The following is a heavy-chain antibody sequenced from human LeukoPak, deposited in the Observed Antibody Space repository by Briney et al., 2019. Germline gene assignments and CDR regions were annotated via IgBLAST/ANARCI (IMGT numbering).Heavy chain of an antibody. CDR3: ARGPLSRGYYYYYMDV. J-gene: IGHJ6*03. V-gene: IGHV1-24*01. Sequence: ASVKVSCKVSGYTLTELSMHWVRQAPGKGLEWMGGFDPEDGETIDAQKFQGRVTMTEDTSTDTAYMELSSLRSEDTAVYYCARGPLSRGYYYYYMDVWGKGTTVTISS. CDR2: FDPEDGET. CDR1: GYTLTELS.